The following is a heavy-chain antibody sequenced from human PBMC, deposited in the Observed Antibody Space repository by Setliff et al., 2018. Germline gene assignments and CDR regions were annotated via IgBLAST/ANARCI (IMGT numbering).Heavy chain of an antibody. CDR2: IDYSGTT. V-gene: IGHV4-59*11. Sequence: SETLSLTCSVSGGSITSHYWSWIRQSPGKGLEWIGYIDYSGTTNYNPSLKSRVTISVDTSKNQFSLKLSSVTAADTAVYYCARRYNFWSGYLDYWGQGTLVTVSS. CDR1: GGSITSHY. J-gene: IGHJ4*02. CDR3: ARRYNFWSGYLDY. D-gene: IGHD3-3*01.